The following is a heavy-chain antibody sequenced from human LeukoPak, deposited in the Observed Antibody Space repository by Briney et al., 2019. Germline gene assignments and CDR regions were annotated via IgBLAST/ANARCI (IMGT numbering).Heavy chain of an antibody. V-gene: IGHV4-39*07. Sequence: PSETLSLTCTVSGGSISSGSYYWGWIRQPPGKGLEWIGTIYYSGSTYYNPSLKSRVTISVDTSKNQFSLKLSSVTAADTAVYYCARAEGNYGSGSYYNGLTASDWYFDLWGRGTLVTVSS. J-gene: IGHJ2*01. D-gene: IGHD3-10*01. CDR1: GGSISSGSYY. CDR2: IYYSGST. CDR3: ARAEGNYGSGSYYNGLTASDWYFDL.